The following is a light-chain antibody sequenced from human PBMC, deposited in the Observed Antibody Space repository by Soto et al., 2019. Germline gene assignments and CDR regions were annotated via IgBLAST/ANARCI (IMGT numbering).Light chain of an antibody. V-gene: IGKV3-15*01. CDR1: QSVRSN. Sequence: EVVMTQSPATLSVSPGEVAILSCRASQSVRSNLTWYRQQPGQAPRLLIYDASTRATGVPARFSGSGSGTEFTLTINSLQSEDFAVFFCQHYNAWPLTFGGGTRVEIK. CDR2: DAS. CDR3: QHYNAWPLT. J-gene: IGKJ4*01.